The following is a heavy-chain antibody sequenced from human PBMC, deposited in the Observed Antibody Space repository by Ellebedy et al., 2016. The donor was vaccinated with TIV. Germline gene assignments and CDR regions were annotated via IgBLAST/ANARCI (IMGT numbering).Heavy chain of an antibody. Sequence: ASVKVSXXASGYTLSNHHMHWVRQAPGQGLEWMGTLNPHGGVYGRAQRFQGRVTITRDTSTSTVYMDLSSLTSEDTAVYYCARGLTLFSTLSGWGYFFDFWGQGTPVTVSS. D-gene: IGHD7-27*01. CDR3: ARGLTLFSTLSGWGYFFDF. CDR2: LNPHGGVY. V-gene: IGHV1-46*01. J-gene: IGHJ4*02. CDR1: GYTLSNHH.